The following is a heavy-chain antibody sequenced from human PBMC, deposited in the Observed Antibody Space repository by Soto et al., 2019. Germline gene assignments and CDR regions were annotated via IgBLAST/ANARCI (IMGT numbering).Heavy chain of an antibody. V-gene: IGHV5-10-1*01. D-gene: IGHD1-20*01. CDR2: IDPSDSYT. CDR3: ATTRNWYYYGMDV. CDR1: GYSFTTYW. J-gene: IGHJ6*02. Sequence: PVESLKISCKGSGYSFTTYWIGWARQMPGKGLEWMGRIDPSDSYTNYSPSFQGHVTISADKSISTAYLQWSSLKASDTAMYYCATTRNWYYYGMDVWGQGTTVTVSS.